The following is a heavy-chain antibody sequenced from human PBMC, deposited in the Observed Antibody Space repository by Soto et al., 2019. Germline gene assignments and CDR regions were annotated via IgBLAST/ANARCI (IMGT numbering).Heavy chain of an antibody. CDR1: GGTFSSYA. CDR3: ARDRCSGGSCYGYYFDY. Sequence: ASVKVSCKASGGTFSSYAISWVRQAPGQGLEWMGGIIPIFGTANYAQKFQGRVTITADESTSTAYMELSSLRSEDTAVYYCARDRCSGGSCYGYYFDYWGQGTLVTVSS. CDR2: IIPIFGTA. V-gene: IGHV1-69*13. D-gene: IGHD2-15*01. J-gene: IGHJ4*02.